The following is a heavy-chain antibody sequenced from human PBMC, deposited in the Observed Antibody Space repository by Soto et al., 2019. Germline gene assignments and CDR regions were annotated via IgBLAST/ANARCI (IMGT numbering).Heavy chain of an antibody. D-gene: IGHD1-26*01. CDR1: GFTFSSYD. CDR3: ARAHEWEKAYFDY. V-gene: IGHV3-13*01. J-gene: IGHJ4*01. Sequence: PGGSLRLSCAASGFTFSSYDMHWVRQATGKGLEWVSAIGTAGDTYYPGSVKGRFTISRENAKNSLYLQMNSLRAGDTAVYYCARAHEWEKAYFDYWGHGTLVTVSS. CDR2: IGTAGDT.